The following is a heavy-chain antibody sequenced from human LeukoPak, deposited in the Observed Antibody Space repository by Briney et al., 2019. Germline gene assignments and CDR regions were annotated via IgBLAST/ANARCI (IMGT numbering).Heavy chain of an antibody. V-gene: IGHV1-8*02. J-gene: IGHJ6*02. CDR1: GYTFTSYG. CDR3: ARGGYSYGYRYYYGMDV. D-gene: IGHD5-18*01. CDR2: MNPNSGNT. Sequence: GASVKVSCKASGYTFTSYGISWVRQAPGQGLEWMGWMNPNSGNTGYAQKFQGRVTMTRNTSISTAYMELSSLRSEDTAVYYCARGGYSYGYRYYYGMDVWGQGTTVTVSS.